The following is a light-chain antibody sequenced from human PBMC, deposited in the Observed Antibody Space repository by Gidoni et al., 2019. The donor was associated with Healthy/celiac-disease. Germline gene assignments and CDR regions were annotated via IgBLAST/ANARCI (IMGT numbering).Light chain of an antibody. Sequence: QSVLTQPPPVSGAPGQRVTISCTGSSSNIGAGYDVHWYQQLPGTAPKPLIYGNSNRPAGVPDRFSGSKSGTSASLAITGLQAEDEADYYCQSYDSSLSGSHVVFGGGTKLTVL. CDR1: SSNIGAGYD. V-gene: IGLV1-40*01. CDR3: QSYDSSLSGSHVV. CDR2: GNS. J-gene: IGLJ2*01.